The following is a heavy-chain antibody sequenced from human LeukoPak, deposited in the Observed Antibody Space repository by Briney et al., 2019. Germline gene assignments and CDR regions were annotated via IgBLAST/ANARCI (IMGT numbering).Heavy chain of an antibody. J-gene: IGHJ6*03. CDR1: GYTFTGYY. Sequence: GASVKVSCKASGYTFTGYYIHWVRQAPGQGLEWMGWINPNSGGTNYAQKFQGRVTMTTDTSTSTAYMELRSLRSDDTAVYYCAREAGIAAAGYYYYYMDVWGKGTTVTISS. D-gene: IGHD6-13*01. V-gene: IGHV1-2*02. CDR2: INPNSGGT. CDR3: AREAGIAAAGYYYYYMDV.